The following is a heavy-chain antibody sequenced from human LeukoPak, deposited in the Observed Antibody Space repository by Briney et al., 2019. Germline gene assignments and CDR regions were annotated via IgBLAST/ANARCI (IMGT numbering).Heavy chain of an antibody. V-gene: IGHV4-34*01. J-gene: IGHJ5*02. D-gene: IGHD3-22*01. CDR1: GGSFSGYY. CDR2: INHSGST. CDR3: ARGCDSSERKYNWFDP. Sequence: SETLFLTCAVYGGSFSGYYWSWIRQPPGKGLEWIGEINHSGSTNYNPSLKSRVTISVDTSKNQFSLKLSSVTAADTAVYYCARGCDSSERKYNWFDPWGQGTLVTVSS.